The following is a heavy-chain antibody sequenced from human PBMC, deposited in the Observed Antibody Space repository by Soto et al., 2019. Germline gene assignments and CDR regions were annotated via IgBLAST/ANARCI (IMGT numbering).Heavy chain of an antibody. J-gene: IGHJ6*03. Sequence: GESLKISCKASGYTFTGYYMHWVRQAPGQGLEWMGWINPNSGGTNYAQKFQGWVTMTRDTSISTAYMELSRLRSDDTAVYYCARSPESYYYYYMDVWGKGTTVTVSS. V-gene: IGHV1-2*04. CDR3: ARSPESYYYYYMDV. CDR1: GYTFTGYY. CDR2: INPNSGGT.